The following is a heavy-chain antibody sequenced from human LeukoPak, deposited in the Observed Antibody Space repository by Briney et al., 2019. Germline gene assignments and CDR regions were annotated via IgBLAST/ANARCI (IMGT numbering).Heavy chain of an antibody. J-gene: IGHJ3*02. CDR1: GGSISSYY. Sequence: SETLSLTCTVSGGSISSYYWSWIRQPPGKGLEWIGYIYYSGSTNYNPSLKSRVTISIDTSKNQFSLKLSSVTAADTAVYYCALGSGSYLDAFDIWGQGTMVTVS. D-gene: IGHD3-10*01. V-gene: IGHV4-59*01. CDR3: ALGSGSYLDAFDI. CDR2: IYYSGST.